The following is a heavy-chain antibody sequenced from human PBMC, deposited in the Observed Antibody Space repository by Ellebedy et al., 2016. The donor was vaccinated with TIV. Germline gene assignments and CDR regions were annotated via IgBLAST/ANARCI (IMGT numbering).Heavy chain of an antibody. D-gene: IGHD1-1*01. CDR2: IHDSGIT. J-gene: IGHJ4*02. V-gene: IGHV4-4*02. CDR1: DGSFSSSHW. CDR3: ASAGDWKLEY. Sequence: MPSETLSLTCTVSDGSFSSSHWGGWVRQPPGKGLEWIGEIHDSGITNYSTSLKSRVTLSLDKSKNQFSLKLTSVTAADTAVYYCASAGDWKLEYWGQGTLVTISS.